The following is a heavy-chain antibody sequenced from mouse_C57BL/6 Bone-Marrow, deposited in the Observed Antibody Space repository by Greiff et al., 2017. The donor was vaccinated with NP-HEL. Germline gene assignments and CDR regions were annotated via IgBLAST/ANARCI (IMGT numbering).Heavy chain of an antibody. J-gene: IGHJ2*01. D-gene: IGHD2-14*01. CDR1: GYTFTSYW. V-gene: IGHV1-7*01. CDR2: INPNSGYT. CDR3: ARDYRVDY. Sequence: QVQLKQSGAELAKPGASVKLSCKASGYTFTSYWMHWVKQRPGQGLEWIGYINPNSGYTKYNQKFKDKATLTADQSSCTAYMQLSSLTYEDSAVYYSARDYRVDYWGQGTTLTVSS.